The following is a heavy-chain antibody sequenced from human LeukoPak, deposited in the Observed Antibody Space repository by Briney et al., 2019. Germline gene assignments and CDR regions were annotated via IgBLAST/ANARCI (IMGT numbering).Heavy chain of an antibody. CDR2: INTSGST. D-gene: IGHD4-23*01. V-gene: IGHV4-4*07. Sequence: SETLSLTCTVSGGSISSYYWSWIRQPAGKGLEWIGRINTSGSTNYNPSLKSRVTISVDTSKNQFSLKLSSVTAADTAVYYCARMSTVVTRGVFDYWGQGTLVTVSS. CDR3: ARMSTVVTRGVFDY. J-gene: IGHJ4*02. CDR1: GGSISSYY.